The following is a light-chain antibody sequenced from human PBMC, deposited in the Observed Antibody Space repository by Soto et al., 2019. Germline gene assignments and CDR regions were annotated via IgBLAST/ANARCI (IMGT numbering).Light chain of an antibody. V-gene: IGKV3-20*01. CDR2: GAS. Sequence: EIGLTQSPGTLSLSPGERATLSCRASQSVSSNYLAWYQQKPGQTPRLLIYGASSRATGIPDRFSGSGSGTDFTLTISRLEPEDFAVYYCQQYGSAPYTFRQGTKLEIK. CDR1: QSVSSNY. J-gene: IGKJ2*01. CDR3: QQYGSAPYT.